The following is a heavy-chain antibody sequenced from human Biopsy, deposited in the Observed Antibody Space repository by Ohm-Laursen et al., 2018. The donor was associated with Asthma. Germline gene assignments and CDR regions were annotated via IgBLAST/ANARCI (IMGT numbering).Heavy chain of an antibody. CDR2: ISVYNGNK. CDR3: ARAVDYSHYYGIDV. CDR1: GYTFNSAG. Sequence: GASVTVSCQTSGYTFNSAGITWARQAPGHGLGWMGWISVYNGNKKVAQKLQDRVTMITDTSTSTAYMELRSLRSDDTAVYFCARAVDYSHYYGIDVWGQGTTVTVS. V-gene: IGHV1-18*01. J-gene: IGHJ6*02. D-gene: IGHD3-10*01.